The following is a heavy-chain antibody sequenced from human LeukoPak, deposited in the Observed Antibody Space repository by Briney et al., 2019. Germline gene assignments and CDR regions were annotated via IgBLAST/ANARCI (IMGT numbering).Heavy chain of an antibody. CDR3: AKSPIAAAGHNWFDP. J-gene: IGHJ5*02. V-gene: IGHV3-9*03. D-gene: IGHD6-13*01. Sequence: GRSLRLSCAASGFTFDDYAIHWVRQAPGKGLEWVSGISWNSGSIGYADSVKGRFTISRDNAKNSLYLQMNSLRAEDMALYYCAKSPIAAAGHNWFDPWGQGTLATVSS. CDR1: GFTFDDYA. CDR2: ISWNSGSI.